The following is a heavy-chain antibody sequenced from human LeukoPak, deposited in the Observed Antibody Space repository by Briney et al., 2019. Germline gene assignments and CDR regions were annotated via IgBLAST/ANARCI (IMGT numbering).Heavy chain of an antibody. J-gene: IGHJ4*02. CDR3: ARGPDGFFDY. V-gene: IGHV3-21*01. CDR1: GFTFSSYT. D-gene: IGHD5-24*01. CDR2: ITSSSYI. Sequence: PGGSLRLSCAASGFTFSSYTMNWVRQAPGKGLEWVSSITSSSYIYYADSLKGRFTISRDNAKNSLYLQMNNLRAEDTAVYYCARGPDGFFDYWGQGTLVTVSS.